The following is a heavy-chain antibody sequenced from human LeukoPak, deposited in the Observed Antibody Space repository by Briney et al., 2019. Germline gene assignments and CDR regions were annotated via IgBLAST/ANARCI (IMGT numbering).Heavy chain of an antibody. J-gene: IGHJ4*02. V-gene: IGHV1-69*13. CDR1: LATFSSYA. CDR2: IIPIFGTA. D-gene: IGHD3-9*01. Sequence: ASVKVSCKASLATFSSYAISWVRQAPGQGLEWLGGIIPIFGTANYAQKFQGRVTITADESTSTAYMELSSLRSEDTAVYYCASKLSHILTGYDYWGQGTLVTVSS. CDR3: ASKLSHILTGYDY.